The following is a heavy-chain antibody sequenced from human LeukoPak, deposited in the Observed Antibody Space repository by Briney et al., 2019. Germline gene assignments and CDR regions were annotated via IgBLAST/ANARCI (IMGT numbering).Heavy chain of an antibody. CDR3: ARDVVRGVTPSHYYYYGMDV. CDR1: GGSISSGDYY. J-gene: IGHJ6*04. CDR2: IYYSGST. D-gene: IGHD3-10*01. Sequence: PSQTLSLTCTVSGGSISSGDYYWSWIRQPPGKGLEWIGYIYYSGSTYYNPSLESRVTISVDTSKNQFSLKLSSVTAADTAVYYCARDVVRGVTPSHYYYYGMDVWGKGTTVTVSS. V-gene: IGHV4-30-4*01.